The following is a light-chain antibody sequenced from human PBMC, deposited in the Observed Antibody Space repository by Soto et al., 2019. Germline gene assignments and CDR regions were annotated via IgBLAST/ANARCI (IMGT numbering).Light chain of an antibody. CDR1: QSVNNNN. J-gene: IGKJ3*01. CDR2: GAS. Sequence: EVVLPQSPGTLSLSPGERATLSCRASQSVNNNNLAWYQQKPGQAPRLLIYGASNRATGIPDRFSGSGSGTDFTLTISRLEPEDFAVYYCQQYGTSPFTFGPGTKVDIK. V-gene: IGKV3-20*01. CDR3: QQYGTSPFT.